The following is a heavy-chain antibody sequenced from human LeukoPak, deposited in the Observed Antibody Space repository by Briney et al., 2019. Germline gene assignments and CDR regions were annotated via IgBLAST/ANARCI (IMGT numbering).Heavy chain of an antibody. J-gene: IGHJ4*02. D-gene: IGHD1-26*01. CDR2: IIPIFGTA. CDR1: GGTFNSYA. V-gene: IGHV1-69*05. CDR3: ARVAVGASYFDY. Sequence: SVKVSCKASGGTFNSYAISWVRQAPGQGLEWMGGIIPIFGTANYAQKFQGRVTITTDESTSTAYMELSSQRSEDTAVYYCARVAVGASYFDYWGQGTLVTVSS.